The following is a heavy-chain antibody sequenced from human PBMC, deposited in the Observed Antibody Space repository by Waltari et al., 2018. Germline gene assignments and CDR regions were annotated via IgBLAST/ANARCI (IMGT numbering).Heavy chain of an antibody. CDR3: AGGYCSGGSCYSPFQH. Sequence: QVQLQESGPGLVKPSETLSLTCTVSGGSISSHYWSWIRQPPGKGLEWIEYIYYSGSTNYNTPLKSRATISVDTSKNQFSLKLSSVTAADTAVYYCAGGYCSGGSCYSPFQHWGQGTLVTVSS. V-gene: IGHV4-59*11. D-gene: IGHD2-15*01. J-gene: IGHJ1*01. CDR2: IYYSGST. CDR1: GGSISSHY.